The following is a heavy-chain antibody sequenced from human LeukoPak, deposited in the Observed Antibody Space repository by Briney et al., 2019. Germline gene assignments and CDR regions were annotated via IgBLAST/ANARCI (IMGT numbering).Heavy chain of an antibody. D-gene: IGHD2-2*01. J-gene: IGHJ5*02. CDR1: GGTFSSDT. CDR2: IIPMLGIA. Sequence: ASVKVSCKASGGTFSSDTISWVRQAPGQGLEWMGRIIPMLGIANYAQKFQGRVSITADKSTGTAYMELSSLRSEDTAVFYCARGEYQLLSGWLDPWGQETLVTVSS. V-gene: IGHV1-69*02. CDR3: ARGEYQLLSGWLDP.